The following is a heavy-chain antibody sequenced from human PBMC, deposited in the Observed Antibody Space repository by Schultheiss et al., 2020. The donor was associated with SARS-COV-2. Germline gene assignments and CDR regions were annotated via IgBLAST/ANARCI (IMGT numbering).Heavy chain of an antibody. CDR1: GFTFSSYA. D-gene: IGHD2-21*02. CDR2: TSYDGNTK. V-gene: IGHV3-30-3*01. CDR3: ARDRGAVVVVTAAEY. J-gene: IGHJ4*02. Sequence: GESLKISCAASGFTFSSYAMHWDRQAPGKGLDWVAVTSYDGNTKYYADSVNGRFTISRDNSKNTLYLQMNSLRVEDTALYYCARDRGAVVVVTAAEYWGQGILVTVSS.